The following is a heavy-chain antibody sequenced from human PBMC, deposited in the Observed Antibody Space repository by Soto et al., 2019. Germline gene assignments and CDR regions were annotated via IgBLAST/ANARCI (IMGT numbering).Heavy chain of an antibody. Sequence: SETLSLTCAVYGGSFSGYYWSWIRQPPGKGLEWIGEINHSGSTNYNPSLKSRVTISVDTSQNKFSLKLSSVTAADTAVYYCARGQGDYDFWSGYSHYYYYYYMDVWGKGTTVTVSS. CDR2: INHSGST. V-gene: IGHV4-34*01. CDR3: ARGQGDYDFWSGYSHYYYYYYMDV. CDR1: GGSFSGYY. J-gene: IGHJ6*03. D-gene: IGHD3-3*01.